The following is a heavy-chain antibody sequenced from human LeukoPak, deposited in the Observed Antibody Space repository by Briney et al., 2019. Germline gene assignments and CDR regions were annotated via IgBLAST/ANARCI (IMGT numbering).Heavy chain of an antibody. CDR2: IYYSGST. CDR3: AREESSSSIDY. CDR1: GGSISSGGYY. D-gene: IGHD6-6*01. Sequence: SETLSPTCTVSGGSISSGGYYWSWIRRHPGKGLEWIGYIYYSGSTYYNPSLKSRVTISVDTSKNQFSLKLSSVTAADTAVYYCAREESSSSIDYWGQGTLVTVSS. V-gene: IGHV4-31*03. J-gene: IGHJ4*02.